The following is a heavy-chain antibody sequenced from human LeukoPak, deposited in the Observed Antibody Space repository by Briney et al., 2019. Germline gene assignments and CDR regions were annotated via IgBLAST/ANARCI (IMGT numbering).Heavy chain of an antibody. V-gene: IGHV3-74*01. CDR3: ARALGYCSSASCYYFDN. J-gene: IGHJ4*02. D-gene: IGHD2-2*01. CDR1: GFTFSSYW. Sequence: GGSLRLSCAASGFTFSSYWMHWVRQAPGKGLVWVSRINSDGSSTTYADSVKGRFTISRDSAENTLYLQMNSLRAEDTAVYYCARALGYCSSASCYYFDNWGQGTLVTVSS. CDR2: INSDGSST.